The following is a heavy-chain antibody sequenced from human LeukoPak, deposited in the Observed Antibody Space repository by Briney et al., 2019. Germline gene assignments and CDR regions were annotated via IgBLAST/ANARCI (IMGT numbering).Heavy chain of an antibody. CDR2: IKQDGSEK. CDR3: ARDQRWRFNFDS. J-gene: IGHJ4*02. V-gene: IGHV3-7*01. D-gene: IGHD4-23*01. Sequence: GGSLRLSCAASGFTFSIYWMSWVRQAPGKGLEWVANIKQDGSEKYYVDSVKGRFTISRDNAKNSLYLEMNSLRAEDTAVYYCARDQRWRFNFDSWGQGILVTVSS. CDR1: GFTFSIYW.